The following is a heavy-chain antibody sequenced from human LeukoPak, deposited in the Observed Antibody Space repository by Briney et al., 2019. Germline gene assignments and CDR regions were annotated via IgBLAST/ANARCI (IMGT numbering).Heavy chain of an antibody. D-gene: IGHD1-26*01. CDR3: ALGPPGDVVGAVGY. J-gene: IGHJ4*02. CDR1: GYTFTSYD. V-gene: IGHV1-2*04. CDR2: INPNSGGT. Sequence: ASVKVSCKASGYTFTSYDINWVRQAPGQGLEWMGWINPNSGGTNYAQKFQGWVTMTRDTSISTAYMELSRLRSDDTAVYYCALGPPGDVVGAVGYWGQGTLVTVSS.